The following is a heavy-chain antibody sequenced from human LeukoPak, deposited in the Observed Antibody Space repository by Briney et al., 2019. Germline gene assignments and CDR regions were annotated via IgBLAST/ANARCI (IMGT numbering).Heavy chain of an antibody. CDR1: GGSISSGGYY. Sequence: SETLSLTCTVSGGSISSGGYYWSWIRQHPGKGLGWIGYIYYSGSTYYNPSLKSRVTISVDTSKNQFSLKLSSVTAADTAVYYCARAITMSWFDPWGQGTLVTVSS. D-gene: IGHD3-22*01. V-gene: IGHV4-31*03. J-gene: IGHJ5*02. CDR2: IYYSGST. CDR3: ARAITMSWFDP.